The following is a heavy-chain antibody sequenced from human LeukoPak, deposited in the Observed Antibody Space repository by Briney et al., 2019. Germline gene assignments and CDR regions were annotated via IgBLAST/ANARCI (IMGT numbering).Heavy chain of an antibody. CDR2: IIPIFGTA. Sequence: SVKVSCKASGGTFSSYAISWVRQAPGQGLEWMGGIIPIFGTANYAQKFQGRVTITADESTSTAYMELSSLRSEATAVYYCARDPYCISTGCYGPFDYWGQGTLVTVPS. D-gene: IGHD2-2*01. CDR3: ARDPYCISTGCYGPFDY. V-gene: IGHV1-69*01. J-gene: IGHJ4*02. CDR1: GGTFSSYA.